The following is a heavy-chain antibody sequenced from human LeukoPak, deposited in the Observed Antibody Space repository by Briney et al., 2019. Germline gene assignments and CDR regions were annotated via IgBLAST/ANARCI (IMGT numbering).Heavy chain of an antibody. CDR3: VRDLGSRPLIIFFDY. V-gene: IGHV1-18*01. J-gene: IGHJ4*02. Sequence: GASVKVSCKASGGTFSSYAISWVRQAPGQGLEWMGWSSAYNGNTNYAQKLQGRVTMTTDTSTSTAYMELRGLRSDDTAVYYCVRDLGSRPLIIFFDYWGQGTLVTVSS. CDR1: GGTFSSYA. CDR2: SSAYNGNT. D-gene: IGHD2/OR15-2a*01.